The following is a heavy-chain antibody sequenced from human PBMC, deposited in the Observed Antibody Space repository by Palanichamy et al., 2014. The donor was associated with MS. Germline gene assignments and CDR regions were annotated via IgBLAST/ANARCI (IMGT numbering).Heavy chain of an antibody. CDR3: VRESYDANTHEAFDI. CDR1: GFPFNNYG. J-gene: IGHJ3*02. D-gene: IGHD3-16*01. Sequence: QEQLVESGGAVVQPGGSLRLSCVASGFPFNNYGMHWVRQASGKGLEWVALIWYDGSKMYTADSVKGRFTVSRDNSKKTLLLHMDSLRAEDTAVYYCVRESYDANTHEAFDIWGQGTMVSVSS. CDR2: IWYDGSKM. V-gene: IGHV3-33*01.